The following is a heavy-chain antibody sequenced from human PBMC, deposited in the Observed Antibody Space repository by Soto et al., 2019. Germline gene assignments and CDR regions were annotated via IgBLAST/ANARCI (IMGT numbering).Heavy chain of an antibody. CDR1: GFTFSSYG. CDR3: ARLTGTTRTRSD. V-gene: IGHV3-33*01. J-gene: IGHJ4*01. D-gene: IGHD1-7*01. Sequence: CAASGFTFSSYGMHWVRQAPGKGLEWVAVIWYDSSHIYYADSLKGRFTVSRDNAKNSLYLQIYGLRAEDTAVYYCARLTGTTRTRSDWGQGTLVTVSS. CDR2: IWYDSSHI.